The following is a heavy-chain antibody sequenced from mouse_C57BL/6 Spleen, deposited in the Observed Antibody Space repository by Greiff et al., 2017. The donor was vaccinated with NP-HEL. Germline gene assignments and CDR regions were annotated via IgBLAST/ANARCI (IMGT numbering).Heavy chain of an antibody. V-gene: IGHV1-69*01. CDR3: ARDYYGSKRYFDV. CDR1: GYTFTSYW. D-gene: IGHD1-1*01. CDR2: IDPSDSYT. Sequence: VQLQQSGAELVMPGASVKLSCKASGYTFTSYWMHWVKQRPGQGLEWIGEIDPSDSYTNYNQKFKGKSTLTVDKSSSTAYMQLSSLTSEDSAVYYCARDYYGSKRYFDVWGTGTTVTVSS. J-gene: IGHJ1*03.